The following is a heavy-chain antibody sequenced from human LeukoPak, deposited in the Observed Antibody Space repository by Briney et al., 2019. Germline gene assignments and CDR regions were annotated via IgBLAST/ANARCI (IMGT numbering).Heavy chain of an antibody. CDR3: ARDVATVTTLCEVGPV. CDR2: LYSGGRT. CDR1: GFNVSGNY. Sequence: GGSLSLSCAVSGFNVSGNYMSWVRQAPGKGLEWVSVLYSGGRTYHADTVKGRFTISRDTSKNTLYLQMNNLRAEDTAVYYCARDVATVTTLCEVGPVWGQGTLVTVSS. V-gene: IGHV3-66*01. D-gene: IGHD4-17*01. J-gene: IGHJ4*02.